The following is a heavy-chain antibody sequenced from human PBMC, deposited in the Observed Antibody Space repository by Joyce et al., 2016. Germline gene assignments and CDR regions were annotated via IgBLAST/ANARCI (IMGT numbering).Heavy chain of an antibody. V-gene: IGHV1-46*01. CDR1: GYTCTNYY. J-gene: IGHJ6*02. CDR3: ARDTAMATGYYYYGMDV. D-gene: IGHD5-18*01. CDR2: INPSGGST. Sequence: QVQLVQSGAEVKKPGASVKDSCKASGYTCTNYYMHWVRQAPGQGLGEMGIINPSGGSTNSAQKFQGRVTMTRDTSTSTVYMELSSLRSEDTAVYYCARDTAMATGYYYYGMDVWGQGTTVTVSS.